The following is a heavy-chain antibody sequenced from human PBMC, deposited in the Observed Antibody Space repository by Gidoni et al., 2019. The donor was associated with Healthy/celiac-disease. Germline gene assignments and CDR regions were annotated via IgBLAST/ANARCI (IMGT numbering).Heavy chain of an antibody. D-gene: IGHD5-18*01. CDR2: IWYDGSNK. Sequence: QVQLVESGGGVVQPGRSLRLSCAASGFTFSSYGMHWVRQAPGKGLEWVAVIWYDGSNKYYADSVKGRFTISRDNSKNTLYLQMNSLRAEDTAVYYCARPLGYSYGYSAFDIWGQGTMVTVSS. CDR3: ARPLGYSYGYSAFDI. CDR1: GFTFSSYG. V-gene: IGHV3-33*01. J-gene: IGHJ3*02.